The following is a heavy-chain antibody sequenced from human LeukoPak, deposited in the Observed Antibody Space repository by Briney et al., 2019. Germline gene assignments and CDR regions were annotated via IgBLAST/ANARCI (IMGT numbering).Heavy chain of an antibody. J-gene: IGHJ4*02. CDR2: LYHSGSP. CDR3: ATLTGTTYPYYFDF. CDR1: GASIRHYY. D-gene: IGHD1-20*01. V-gene: IGHV4-59*01. Sequence: SETLSLTCTASGASIRHYYWSWIRQPPGKGLEWIGNLYHSGSPNYNPSLKSRVTISIDTAKNQFSLRLRSVTAADTAVYYCATLTGTTYPYYFDFWGQATLVTVSS.